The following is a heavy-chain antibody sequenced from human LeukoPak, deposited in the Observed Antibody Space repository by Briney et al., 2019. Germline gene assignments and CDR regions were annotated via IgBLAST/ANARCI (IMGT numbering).Heavy chain of an antibody. CDR3: ARSGYDYQEIDY. CDR1: GGSFSGYY. CDR2: INHSGST. D-gene: IGHD5-12*01. J-gene: IGHJ4*02. Sequence: PSETLSLTCAVYGGSFSGYYWSWIRQPPGKGLEWIGEINHSGSTNYNPSLKSRVTISVVTSKNQFSLKLSSVTAADTAVYYCARSGYDYQEIDYWGQGTLVTVSS. V-gene: IGHV4-34*01.